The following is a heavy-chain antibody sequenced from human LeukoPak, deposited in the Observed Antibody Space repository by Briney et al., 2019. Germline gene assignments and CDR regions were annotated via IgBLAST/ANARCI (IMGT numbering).Heavy chain of an antibody. CDR1: GFTFDDYA. D-gene: IGHD3-22*01. J-gene: IGHJ4*02. Sequence: GGSLRLSCAASGFTFDDYAMHWARQAPGKGLEWVSGISWNSGIIGYADSVKGRFTISRDNAKNSLYLQMNSLRAEDTALYYCAKVDSSGLTYYFDYWGQGTLVTVSS. CDR2: ISWNSGII. V-gene: IGHV3-9*01. CDR3: AKVDSSGLTYYFDY.